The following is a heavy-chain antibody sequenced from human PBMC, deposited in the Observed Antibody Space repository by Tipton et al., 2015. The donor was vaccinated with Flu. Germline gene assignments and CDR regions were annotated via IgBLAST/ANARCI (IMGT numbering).Heavy chain of an antibody. CDR2: IYTSGNT. CDR3: ARDEAYYDILTGYWNFYYGMDV. J-gene: IGHJ6*02. Sequence: TLSLTCTVSGASISSYYWSWSRQPAGKGLEWIGRIYTSGNTNYNPSLKSRVTMSVDTSKNQFSLKLSSVTAADTAVYYCARDEAYYDILTGYWNFYYGMDVWGQGTTVTVSS. CDR1: GASISSYY. V-gene: IGHV4-4*07. D-gene: IGHD3-9*01.